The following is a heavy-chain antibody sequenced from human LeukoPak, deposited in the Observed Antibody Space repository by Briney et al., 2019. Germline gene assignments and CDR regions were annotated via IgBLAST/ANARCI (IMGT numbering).Heavy chain of an antibody. D-gene: IGHD6-19*01. CDR2: ISYDGSNK. CDR3: ARDRGAVAGSYFDY. J-gene: IGHJ4*02. CDR1: GFTFSSYA. Sequence: GGSLRLSCAASGFTFSSYAMHWVRQAPGKGLEWVAVISYDGSNKYYADSVKGRFTISRDNSKNTLYLQMNSLRAEDTAVYYCARDRGAVAGSYFDYWGQGTLVTVSS. V-gene: IGHV3-30-3*01.